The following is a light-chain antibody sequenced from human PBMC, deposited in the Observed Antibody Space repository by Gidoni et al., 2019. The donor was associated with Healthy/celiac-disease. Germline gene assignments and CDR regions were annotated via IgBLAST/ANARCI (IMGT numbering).Light chain of an antibody. V-gene: IGKV3-20*01. CDR3: QQYSSSPPRT. J-gene: IGKJ2*01. CDR1: QSVSSSY. CDR2: GAS. Sequence: EMVLTQSPGTLPLSPGERATLSCRASQSVSSSYLAWYQQKPGQAPRLLIYGASSRATGIPDRFSGSGSGTDFTLTISRLEPEDFAVYYCQQYSSSPPRTFGQGTKLEIK.